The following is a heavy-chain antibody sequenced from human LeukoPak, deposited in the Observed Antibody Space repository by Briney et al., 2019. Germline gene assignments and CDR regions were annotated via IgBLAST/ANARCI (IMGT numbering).Heavy chain of an antibody. J-gene: IGHJ4*02. CDR3: ARGEITIFGVVIPRFDY. Sequence: VASVKVSCEASGGTFSSYAISWVRQAPGQGLEWMGGIIPIFGTANYAQKFQGRVTITTDESTSTAYMELSSLRSEDTAAYYCARGEITIFGVVIPRFDYWGQGTLVTVSS. V-gene: IGHV1-69*05. D-gene: IGHD3-3*01. CDR1: GGTFSSYA. CDR2: IIPIFGTA.